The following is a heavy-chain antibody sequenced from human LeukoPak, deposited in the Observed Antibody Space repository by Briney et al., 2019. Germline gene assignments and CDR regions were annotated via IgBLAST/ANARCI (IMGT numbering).Heavy chain of an antibody. J-gene: IGHJ5*02. CDR2: INHSGST. Sequence: SETLSLTCAVYGGSFSGYYWGWIRQPPGKGLEWIGEINHSGSTNYNPSLKSRVTISVDTSKNQFSLKLSSVTAADTAVYYCARANVVVVAAKPNWFDPWGQGTLVTVSS. CDR1: GGSFSGYY. CDR3: ARANVVVVAAKPNWFDP. D-gene: IGHD2-15*01. V-gene: IGHV4-34*01.